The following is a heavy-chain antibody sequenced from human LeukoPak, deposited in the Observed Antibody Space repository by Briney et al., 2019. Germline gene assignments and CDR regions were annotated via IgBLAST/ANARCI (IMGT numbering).Heavy chain of an antibody. D-gene: IGHD3-9*01. Sequence: SETLSLTCTVSGGSISSSSYYWGWIRQPPGKGLEWIGSIYYSGSTYYNPSLKSRVTISVDTSKNQFSLKLSSVTAADTAVYYCARQDYDILTGYYPIEYFDYWGQGTLVTVSS. J-gene: IGHJ4*02. CDR1: GGSISSSSYY. V-gene: IGHV4-39*01. CDR3: ARQDYDILTGYYPIEYFDY. CDR2: IYYSGST.